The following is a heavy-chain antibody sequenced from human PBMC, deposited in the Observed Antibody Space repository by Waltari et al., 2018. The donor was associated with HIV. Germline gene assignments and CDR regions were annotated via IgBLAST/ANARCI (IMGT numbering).Heavy chain of an antibody. CDR3: AREFVVVVPAAI. CDR1: RFTFSSYA. Sequence: QVQLVESGGGVVQPGRSLRLSCAASRFTFSSYAMHGVRQAPGKGLEWVAVISYDGRNKHYAASVKGRFTISRDNSKNTLYLQMNSLRAEDTAMYYCAREFVVVVPAAIWGLGTLVTVSS. J-gene: IGHJ4*02. CDR2: ISYDGRNK. D-gene: IGHD2-2*01. V-gene: IGHV3-30*04.